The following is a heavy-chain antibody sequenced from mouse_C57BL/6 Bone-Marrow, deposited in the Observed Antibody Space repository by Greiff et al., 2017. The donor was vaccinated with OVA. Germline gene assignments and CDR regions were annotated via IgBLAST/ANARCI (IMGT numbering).Heavy chain of an antibody. CDR2: IWSGGST. Sequence: QVQLQQSGPGLVQPSQSLSITCTVSGFSLTSYGVHWVRQSPGKGLEWLGVIWSGGSTDYNAAFISSLSISKDNSKSQVFFKRNSLQADDTAIYYCARKGITTVVPYAMDNWVQGPSATSPS. J-gene: IGHJ4*01. D-gene: IGHD1-1*01. CDR1: GFSLTSYG. CDR3: ARKGITTVVPYAMDN. V-gene: IGHV2-2*01.